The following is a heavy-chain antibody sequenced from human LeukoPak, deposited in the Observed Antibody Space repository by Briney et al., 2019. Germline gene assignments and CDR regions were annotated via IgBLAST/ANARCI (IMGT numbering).Heavy chain of an antibody. D-gene: IGHD5-12*01. V-gene: IGHV3-48*03. Sequence: GGSLRLSCAASGFTFSSYEMNWVRQAPGKGLEWVSYISSSGSTIYYADSVKGRFTISRDNAKNSLYLQMNSLRAEDTAVYYCARSGYDYYYYMDVWGEGTTVTISS. CDR2: ISSSGSTI. CDR3: ARSGYDYYYYMDV. CDR1: GFTFSSYE. J-gene: IGHJ6*03.